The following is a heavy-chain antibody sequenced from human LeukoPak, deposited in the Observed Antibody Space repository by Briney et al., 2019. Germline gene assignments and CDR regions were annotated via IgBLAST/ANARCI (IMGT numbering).Heavy chain of an antibody. Sequence: GGSLRLSCIASGFTFSSHWMNWVRQAPGKGLEWVANIMQDGSEKYYVDSVKGRFIISRDNAKNSLYLQMNSLRAEDTAVHYCARESTKYGAYVSGFDFWGQGTMVTVSS. D-gene: IGHD4-17*01. CDR3: ARESTKYGAYVSGFDF. CDR1: GFTFSSHW. J-gene: IGHJ3*01. V-gene: IGHV3-7*01. CDR2: IMQDGSEK.